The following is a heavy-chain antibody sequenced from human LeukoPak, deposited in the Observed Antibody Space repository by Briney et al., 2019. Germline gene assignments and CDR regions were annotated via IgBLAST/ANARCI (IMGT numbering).Heavy chain of an antibody. CDR3: ASDFSPYYFDY. CDR2: IYGGGST. Sequence: GGSLRLSCAASGFTVRSNYLSWVRQAPGKGLEWVSVIYGGGSTYYADSVKGRFTISRDNSKNTLYLQMNSLRAEDTAVYYCASDFSPYYFDYWGQGTLVTVSS. V-gene: IGHV3-66*01. CDR1: GFTVRSNY. J-gene: IGHJ4*02.